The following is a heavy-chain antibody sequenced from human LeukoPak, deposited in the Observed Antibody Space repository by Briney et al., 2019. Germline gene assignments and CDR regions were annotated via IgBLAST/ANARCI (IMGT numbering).Heavy chain of an antibody. J-gene: IGHJ5*02. D-gene: IGHD5-18*01. Sequence: ASVTVSCKASGYSFTTYDVNWVRQAPGQGLEWMGWMNPKSGNTGYAPKFQGRVTMTRNTSIDTAFMELKSLSFEDTAVYYCAREIQAAETFACDHWGQGTLVTVSS. CDR3: AREIQAAETFACDH. V-gene: IGHV1-8*01. CDR1: GYSFTTYD. CDR2: MNPKSGNT.